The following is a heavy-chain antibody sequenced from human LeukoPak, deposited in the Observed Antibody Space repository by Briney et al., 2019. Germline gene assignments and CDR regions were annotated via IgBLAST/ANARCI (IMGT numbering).Heavy chain of an antibody. CDR1: GYTFTGYY. D-gene: IGHD3-10*01. CDR2: INPSSGGT. V-gene: IGHV1-2*02. CDR3: ARELRFGELSLYYFDY. Sequence: ASVKVSCKASGYTFTGYYMHWVRQAPGQGLEWMGWINPSSGGTNYAQKFQGRVTMTRDTSISTAYMELSRLRSDDTAVYYCARELRFGELSLYYFDYWGQGTLVTVSS. J-gene: IGHJ4*02.